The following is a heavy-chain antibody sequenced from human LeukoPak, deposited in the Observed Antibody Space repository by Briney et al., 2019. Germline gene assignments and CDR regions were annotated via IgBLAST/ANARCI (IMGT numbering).Heavy chain of an antibody. CDR3: ARDHGIVVVTASRLDS. Sequence: IPGGSLRLPCAASGFTFSSYSMNWVRQAPGKGLEWVSSISSSSSYIDYADSVKGRFTISRDNAKNSLYLQMNSLRAEDTAVYFCARDHGIVVVTASRLDSWGQGTLVTVSS. D-gene: IGHD2-21*02. V-gene: IGHV3-21*01. CDR1: GFTFSSYS. J-gene: IGHJ4*02. CDR2: ISSSSSYI.